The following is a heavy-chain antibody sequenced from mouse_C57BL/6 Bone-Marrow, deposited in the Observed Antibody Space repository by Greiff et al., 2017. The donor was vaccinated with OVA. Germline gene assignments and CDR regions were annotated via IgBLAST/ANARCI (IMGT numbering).Heavy chain of an antibody. Sequence: QVQLQQSGAELARPGASVKLSCKASGYTFTSYGIRWVKQRPGQGLEWIGEIYPRSGNTYYNEKFKGKATLTADKSSSTSDMEIRRLTSEDSAVYICASHAYYAMDYWGQGTSVTVSS. CDR1: GYTFTSYG. V-gene: IGHV1-81*01. J-gene: IGHJ4*01. CDR3: ASHAYYAMDY. CDR2: IYPRSGNT. D-gene: IGHD6-5*01.